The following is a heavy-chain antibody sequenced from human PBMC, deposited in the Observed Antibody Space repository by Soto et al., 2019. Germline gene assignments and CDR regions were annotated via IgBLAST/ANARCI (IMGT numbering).Heavy chain of an antibody. CDR3: ARGVVGLWLRMAWFDP. Sequence: QLQLQESGSGLVKPSQTLSLTCAVSGGSISSGGYSVSWIRQPPGKGLEWIGYIYHSGSTYYNPSLKSRVTISVDRSKNQFSLKLSSVTAADTAVYYCARGVVGLWLRMAWFDPWGQGTLVTVSS. CDR1: GGSISSGGYS. D-gene: IGHD5-18*01. V-gene: IGHV4-30-2*01. CDR2: IYHSGST. J-gene: IGHJ5*02.